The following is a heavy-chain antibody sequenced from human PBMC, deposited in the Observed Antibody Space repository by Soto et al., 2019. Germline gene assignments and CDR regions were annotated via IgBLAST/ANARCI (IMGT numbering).Heavy chain of an antibody. CDR2: IWYDGSNK. V-gene: IGHV3-33*01. D-gene: IGHD3-10*01. Sequence: WSLRLSCAASGFTFSSYGMHWVRQAPGKGLEWVAVIWYDGSNKYYADSVKGRFTISRDNSKNTLYLQMNSLRAEDTAVYYCARDYVPESWFGELLNWFDPWGQGTLVTVSS. CDR3: ARDYVPESWFGELLNWFDP. CDR1: GFTFSSYG. J-gene: IGHJ5*02.